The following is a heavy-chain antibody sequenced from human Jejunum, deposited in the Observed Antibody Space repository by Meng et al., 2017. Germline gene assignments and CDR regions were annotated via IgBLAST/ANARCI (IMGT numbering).Heavy chain of an antibody. CDR2: ISTYNGDT. CDR1: GYAFTTYV. V-gene: IGHV1-18*01. CDR3: AKMGGHHYFHNSGSYIYYAMDV. J-gene: IGHJ6*02. Sequence: ASVKVSCKASGYAFTTYVISWVRQAPGQGLEWMGWISTYNGDTNSAQKFQDRVTMTRDNSRSTLYLQMNTLGTEDTAVFYCAKMGGHHYFHNSGSYIYYAMDVWGQGTTVTVSS. D-gene: IGHD3-10*01.